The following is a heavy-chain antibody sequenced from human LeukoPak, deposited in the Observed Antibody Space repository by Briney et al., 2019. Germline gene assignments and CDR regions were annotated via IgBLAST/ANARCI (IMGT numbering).Heavy chain of an antibody. D-gene: IGHD2-15*01. V-gene: IGHV1-69*04. J-gene: IGHJ4*02. CDR3: ATTVVSATTLDY. CDR1: GGTFSSYA. CDR2: IIPILGIA. Sequence: GASVKVSCKASGGTFSSYAISWVRQAPGQGLERMGRIIPILGIANYAQKFQGRVTITADKSTSTAYMELSSLRSEDTAVYYCATTVVSATTLDYWGQGALVTVSS.